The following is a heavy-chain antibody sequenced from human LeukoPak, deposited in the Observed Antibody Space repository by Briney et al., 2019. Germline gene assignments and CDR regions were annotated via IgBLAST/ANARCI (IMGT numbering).Heavy chain of an antibody. J-gene: IGHJ4*02. V-gene: IGHV3-30*03. CDR3: ASGGPTGGTLAS. Sequence: DSVKGRFIISRDNSKNTLGLQMNSLRVEDTALYYCASGGPTGGTLASWGQGTLVPVSS. D-gene: IGHD1-26*01.